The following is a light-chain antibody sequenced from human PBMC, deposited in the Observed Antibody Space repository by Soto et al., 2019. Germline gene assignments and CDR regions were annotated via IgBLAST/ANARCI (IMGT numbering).Light chain of an antibody. CDR2: KAS. J-gene: IGKJ1*01. CDR1: QSLSSW. CDR3: QQYSSYSTWT. Sequence: DIQMTQSPSTLSASVGDRVTITCRASQSLSSWLAWYQQKPGKAPKLLIYKASSLESGVPSRFSGSGSGTEFTLTISRLQPDDFATYYCQQYSSYSTWTFGQGTKVEIK. V-gene: IGKV1-5*03.